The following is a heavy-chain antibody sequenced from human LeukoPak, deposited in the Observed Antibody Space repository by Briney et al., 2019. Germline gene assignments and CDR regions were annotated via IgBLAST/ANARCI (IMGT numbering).Heavy chain of an antibody. Sequence: GGSLRLSCAASGSAFSRSWIHWVRQAPGKGLVWASHINNDAARTTYADSVRGRFTISRDNAKNTVSLQMNSLRAEDTAVYYCASDGAYAMAVWGQGTTVTVSS. CDR2: INNDAART. D-gene: IGHD1-26*01. J-gene: IGHJ6*02. CDR1: GSAFSRSW. V-gene: IGHV3-74*01. CDR3: ASDGAYAMAV.